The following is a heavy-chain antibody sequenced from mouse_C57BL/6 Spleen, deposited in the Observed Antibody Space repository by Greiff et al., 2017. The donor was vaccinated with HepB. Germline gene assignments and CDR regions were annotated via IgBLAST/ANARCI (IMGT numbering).Heavy chain of an antibody. CDR3: ARSPNYSNYLAWFAY. D-gene: IGHD2-5*01. J-gene: IGHJ3*01. Sequence: QVQLQQPGPELVKPGASVKLSCKASGYTFTSYWMHWVKQRPGQGLEWIGNINPSNGGTNYNEKFKSKATLTVDKSSSTAYMQLSSLTSEDYAVYYCARSPNYSNYLAWFAYWGQGTLVTVSA. V-gene: IGHV1-53*01. CDR2: INPSNGGT. CDR1: GYTFTSYW.